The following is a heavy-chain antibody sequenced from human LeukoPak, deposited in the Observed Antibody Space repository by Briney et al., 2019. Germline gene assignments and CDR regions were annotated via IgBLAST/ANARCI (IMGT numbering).Heavy chain of an antibody. CDR2: INHSGST. D-gene: IGHD2-15*01. CDR1: GGSFSGYD. Sequence: SETLSLTCAVYGGSFSGYDWSWIRQPPGKGLEWIGEINHSGSTNNNPSLKSRVTISVDTSKNQFSLKLSSVTAADTAVYYCAGDLVPGYCSGGSCYPGDAFDIWGQGTMVTVSS. V-gene: IGHV4-34*01. J-gene: IGHJ3*02. CDR3: AGDLVPGYCSGGSCYPGDAFDI.